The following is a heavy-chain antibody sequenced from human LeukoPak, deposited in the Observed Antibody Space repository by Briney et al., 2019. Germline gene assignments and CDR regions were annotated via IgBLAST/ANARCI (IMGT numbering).Heavy chain of an antibody. D-gene: IGHD3-10*01. CDR3: ARPRMVYYGSGSYYFDY. Sequence: SETLSLTCAVYGGSFGGYYWSWIRQPPGKGLEWIGEINHSGSTNYNPSLKSRVTISVDTSKNQFSLKLSSVTAADTAVYYCARPRMVYYGSGSYYFDYWGQGTLVTVSS. CDR1: GGSFGGYY. V-gene: IGHV4-34*01. CDR2: INHSGST. J-gene: IGHJ4*02.